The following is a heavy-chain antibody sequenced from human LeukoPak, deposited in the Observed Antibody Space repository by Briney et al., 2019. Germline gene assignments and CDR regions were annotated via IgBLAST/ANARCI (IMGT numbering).Heavy chain of an antibody. Sequence: GGSLRLSCAASGFTFSGSAMHWVRQASGKGLEWVGRIRSKANSYATAYAASVKGRFTISRDDSKNTAYLQMNSLRAEDTAVYYCAGVPADFWGQGTLVTVSS. CDR2: IRSKANSYAT. J-gene: IGHJ4*02. CDR3: AGVPADF. D-gene: IGHD3-10*01. V-gene: IGHV3-73*01. CDR1: GFTFSGSA.